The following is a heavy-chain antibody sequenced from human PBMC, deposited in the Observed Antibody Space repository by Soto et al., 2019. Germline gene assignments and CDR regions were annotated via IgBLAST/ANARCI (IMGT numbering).Heavy chain of an antibody. Sequence: QVQLVQSGGGVVQPGRSLRLSCVASGFIFGTYGMHWVRQVPGKGLEWVAHISYDGSNEYYADSVKGRFTVSRDNAKNTLDLQMNGLKTEDTALYYCTKEYIVGTTWGYFESWGQGALVIVSS. V-gene: IGHV3-30*18. D-gene: IGHD1-1*01. J-gene: IGHJ4*02. CDR2: ISYDGSNE. CDR1: GFIFGTYG. CDR3: TKEYIVGTTWGYFES.